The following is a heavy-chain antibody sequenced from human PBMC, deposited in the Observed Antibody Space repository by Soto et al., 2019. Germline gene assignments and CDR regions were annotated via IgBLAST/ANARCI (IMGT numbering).Heavy chain of an antibody. D-gene: IGHD3-10*01. Sequence: ASVRVSCKASAYTFTGYGISWVRPAPGQGLEWMGWISAYNGNTKYAQKFQGRVTMTRNTSISTAYMELSSLRSEDTAVYYCARGWYYGSGSPFDPWGQGTLVTVSS. V-gene: IGHV1-18*01. J-gene: IGHJ5*02. CDR2: ISAYNGNT. CDR1: AYTFTGYG. CDR3: ARGWYYGSGSPFDP.